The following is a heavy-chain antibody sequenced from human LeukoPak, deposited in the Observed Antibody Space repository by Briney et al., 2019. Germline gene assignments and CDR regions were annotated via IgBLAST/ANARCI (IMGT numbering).Heavy chain of an antibody. V-gene: IGHV3-48*01. CDR1: GFTFSSYS. Sequence: GGSLRLSCAASGFTFSSYSMNWVRQAPGKGLEWVSYISSSSSTIYYADSVKGRFTISRDNAKNSLYLQMNSLRAEDTAVCYCASLTVVTAIDDAFDIWGQGTMVTVSS. D-gene: IGHD2-21*02. CDR2: ISSSSSTI. J-gene: IGHJ3*02. CDR3: ASLTVVTAIDDAFDI.